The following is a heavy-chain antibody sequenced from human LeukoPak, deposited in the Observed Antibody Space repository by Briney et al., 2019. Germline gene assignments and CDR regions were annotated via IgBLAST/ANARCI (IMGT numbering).Heavy chain of an antibody. V-gene: IGHV4-34*01. CDR1: GGSFSGYY. Sequence: PSETLSPTCAVYGGSFSGYYWSWIRQPPGKGLEWIGEINHSGSTNYNPSLKSRVTISVDTSKNQFSLKLSSVTAADTAVYYCARGGGYSYGPGFDYWGQGTLVTVSS. CDR2: INHSGST. CDR3: ARGGGYSYGPGFDY. J-gene: IGHJ4*02. D-gene: IGHD5-18*01.